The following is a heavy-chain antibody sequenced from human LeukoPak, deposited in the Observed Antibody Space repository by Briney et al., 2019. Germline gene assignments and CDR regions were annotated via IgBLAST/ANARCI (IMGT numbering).Heavy chain of an antibody. Sequence: SETLSLTCTVSGGSISSYYWSWIRQPPGKGLEWIGYIYYSGSTNYNPSLKSRVTISADTSKNQFSLKLSSVTAADTAVYYCARVLGYDSSGYYYYMDVWGKGTTVTVSS. CDR2: IYYSGST. CDR3: ARVLGYDSSGYYYYMDV. CDR1: GGSISSYY. V-gene: IGHV4-59*01. D-gene: IGHD3-22*01. J-gene: IGHJ6*03.